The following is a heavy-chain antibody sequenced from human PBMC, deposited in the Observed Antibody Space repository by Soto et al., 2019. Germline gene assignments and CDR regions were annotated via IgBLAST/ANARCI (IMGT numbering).Heavy chain of an antibody. V-gene: IGHV4-31*03. Sequence: QVQLQESGPGLVKPSQTLSLTCTVPGGSINSGGYCWSWIRQHPGKGLDWIGCISYGGSTSYNPSLKSRVTIAVDTSKNQFSLKLTSVTAADTAVYYGSRGILIWVQGALITVSS. CDR1: GGSINSGGYC. CDR3: SRGILI. CDR2: ISYGGST. D-gene: IGHD3-10*01. J-gene: IGHJ4*02.